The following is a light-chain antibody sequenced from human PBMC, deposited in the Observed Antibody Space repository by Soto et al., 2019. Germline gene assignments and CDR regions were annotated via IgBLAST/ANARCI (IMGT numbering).Light chain of an antibody. J-gene: IGKJ1*01. CDR2: KAS. CDR3: QHYNTYPWT. Sequence: DIQMTQSPSILSASVGDRVTITCRASQSISSWLAWYQQKPGKAPNLLIHKASHLESGVPSRSSGSGSGTEFTLTISSLQPGDFATYYCQHYNTYPWTFGQGTKVEIK. CDR1: QSISSW. V-gene: IGKV1-5*03.